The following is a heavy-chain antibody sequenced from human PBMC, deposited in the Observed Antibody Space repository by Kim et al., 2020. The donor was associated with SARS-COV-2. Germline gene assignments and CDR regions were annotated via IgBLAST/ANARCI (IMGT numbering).Heavy chain of an antibody. J-gene: IGHJ4*02. D-gene: IGHD3-10*01. V-gene: IGHV3-15*01. Sequence: VKGRFTISRDDSKNTLYLQMNSLKTEDTAVYYCTTAQGYYGSDRNLEFDYWGQGTLVTVSS. CDR3: TTAQGYYGSDRNLEFDY.